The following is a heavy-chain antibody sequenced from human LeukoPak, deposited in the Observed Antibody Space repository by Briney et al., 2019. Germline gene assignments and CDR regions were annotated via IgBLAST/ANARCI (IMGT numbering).Heavy chain of an antibody. V-gene: IGHV5-51*01. Sequence: GESLKISCEGSGYNFSNCLIGWVRQMPGKGLEWMGIIYPGDSDTRYSPSFQGQVTISADKSISTAYLQWSSLKASDTAMYYCARRYRIAVAGTWDYWGQGTLVTVSS. J-gene: IGHJ4*02. CDR3: ARRYRIAVAGTWDY. D-gene: IGHD6-19*01. CDR2: IYPGDSDT. CDR1: GYNFSNCL.